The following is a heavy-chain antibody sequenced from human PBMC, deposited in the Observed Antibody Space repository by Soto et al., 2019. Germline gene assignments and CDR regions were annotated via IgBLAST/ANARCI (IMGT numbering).Heavy chain of an antibody. CDR2: IIPIFGTA. CDR1: GGTFSSYA. J-gene: IGHJ6*02. V-gene: IGHV1-69*13. CDR3: SREGFTIFGVVIMNYHGMDV. Sequence: SVKVSCKASGGTFSSYAISWVRQAPGQGLEWMGGIIPIFGTANYAQKFQGRVTITADESTSTAYMELSSLRSEDTDVYFCSREGFTIFGVVIMNYHGMDVWGQGTTVTVSS. D-gene: IGHD3-3*01.